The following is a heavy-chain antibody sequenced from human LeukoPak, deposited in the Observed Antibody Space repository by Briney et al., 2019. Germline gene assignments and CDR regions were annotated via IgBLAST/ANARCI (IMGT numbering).Heavy chain of an antibody. CDR1: GFSFSSYS. V-gene: IGHV3-21*01. CDR2: ISGGSSFI. J-gene: IGHJ5*01. CDR3: VREDYGSGSYLNWFDS. D-gene: IGHD3-10*01. Sequence: GGSLRLSCAASGFSFSSYSINWVRQAPGKGLEWVSSISGGSSFISYADSVKGRFIISRDNAKNSLSLQMNSLRVEDTAVYYCVREDYGSGSYLNWFDSWGQGTLVTVSS.